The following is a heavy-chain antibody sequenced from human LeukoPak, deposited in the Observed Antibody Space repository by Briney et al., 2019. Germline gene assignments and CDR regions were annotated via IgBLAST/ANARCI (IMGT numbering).Heavy chain of an antibody. D-gene: IGHD1-26*01. V-gene: IGHV4-39*01. CDR1: GGSISSSSYY. CDR3: ARLGLVGATDY. CDR2: IYYSGST. Sequence: SETLSLTCTVSGGSISSSSYYWGWIRQPPGKGLEWIGSIYYSGSTYYYPSLKSRVTISVDTSKNQFSLKLSSVTAADTAVYYCARLGLVGATDYWGQGTLVTVSS. J-gene: IGHJ4*02.